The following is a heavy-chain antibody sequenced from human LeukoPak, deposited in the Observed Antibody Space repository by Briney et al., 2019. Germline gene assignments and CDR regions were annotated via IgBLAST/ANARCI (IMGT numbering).Heavy chain of an antibody. V-gene: IGHV4-59*01. D-gene: IGHD2-21*01. CDR1: GGSISSYY. CDR2: IYYSGST. J-gene: IGHJ4*02. CDR3: ARVAIGGDYFDY. Sequence: PSETLSLTCTVSGGSISSYYWSWIRQPPGKGLEWIGYIYYSGSTNYNPSLKGRVTISVDTSKNQFSLKLSSVTAADTAVYYCARVAIGGDYFDYWGQGTLVTVSS.